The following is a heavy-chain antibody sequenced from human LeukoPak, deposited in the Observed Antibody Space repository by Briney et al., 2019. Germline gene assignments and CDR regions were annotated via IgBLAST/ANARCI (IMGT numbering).Heavy chain of an antibody. J-gene: IGHJ5*02. D-gene: IGHD3-10*01. CDR1: GFTFSSYA. V-gene: IGHV3-23*01. Sequence: GGSLRLSCAASGFTFSSYAMSWVRQAPGKGLEWVSAISGSGGSTYYADSVKGRFTISRDNSKNTLYLQMNSLRAEDTAVYYCAKSGAWLITMVRGQEFDPWGQGTLVTVSS. CDR2: ISGSGGST. CDR3: AKSGAWLITMVRGQEFDP.